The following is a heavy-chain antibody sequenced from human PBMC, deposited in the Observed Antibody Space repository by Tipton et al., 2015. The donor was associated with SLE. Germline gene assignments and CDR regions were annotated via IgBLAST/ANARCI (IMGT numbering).Heavy chain of an antibody. Sequence: LRLSCAVYGGSFSGYYWSWIRQPPGKGLEWIGEINHSGSTNYNPSLKSRVTISVDTSKNQFSLKLSSVTAADTAVYYCARITARPAYWGQGTLVTVSS. CDR3: ARITARPAY. D-gene: IGHD5-18*01. CDR2: INHSGST. J-gene: IGHJ4*02. V-gene: IGHV4-34*01. CDR1: GGSFSGYY.